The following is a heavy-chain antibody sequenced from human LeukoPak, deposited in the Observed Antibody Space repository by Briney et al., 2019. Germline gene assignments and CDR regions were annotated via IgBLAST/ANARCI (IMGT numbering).Heavy chain of an antibody. CDR3: ARLSTDYYYMDV. CDR1: GFTFSSYW. Sequence: PGGSLRLSCAASGFTFSSYWMNWVRQAPGKGLEWVSYITGARSTFYADSVKGRFTISRDNAKNSLYLQINSLRAEDTAVYYCARLSTDYYYMDVWGKGTTVTISS. V-gene: IGHV3-48*04. J-gene: IGHJ6*03. CDR2: ITGARST. D-gene: IGHD4/OR15-4a*01.